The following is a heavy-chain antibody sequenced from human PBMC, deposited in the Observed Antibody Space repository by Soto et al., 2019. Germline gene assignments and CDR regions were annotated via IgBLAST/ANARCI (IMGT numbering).Heavy chain of an antibody. J-gene: IGHJ4*02. CDR1: GFTFSSYA. CDR3: ARDSPGSSGYYAY. Sequence: QVQLVESGGGVVQPGRSLRLSCAASGFTFSSYAMHWVRQAPGKGLEWVAVISYDGSNKYYADSVKVRFTISRDNSKNTLYLQMHSLRAEDTAVYYCARDSPGSSGYYAYWGQGTLVTVSS. V-gene: IGHV3-30-3*01. CDR2: ISYDGSNK. D-gene: IGHD3-22*01.